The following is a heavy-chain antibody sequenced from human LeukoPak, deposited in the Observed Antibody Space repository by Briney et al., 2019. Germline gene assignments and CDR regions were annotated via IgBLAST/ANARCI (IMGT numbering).Heavy chain of an antibody. D-gene: IGHD5-18*01. CDR1: GRSFSGYY. J-gene: IGHJ4*02. CDR3: ARTRPVDTAMVGGYYFDY. V-gene: IGHV4-34*01. Sequence: SETLSLTCAVYGRSFSGYYWSWIRQPPGKGLEWIGEINHSGSTNYNPSLKSRVTISVDTPKNQFSLKLSSVTAADTAVYYCARTRPVDTAMVGGYYFDYWGQGTLVTVSS. CDR2: INHSGST.